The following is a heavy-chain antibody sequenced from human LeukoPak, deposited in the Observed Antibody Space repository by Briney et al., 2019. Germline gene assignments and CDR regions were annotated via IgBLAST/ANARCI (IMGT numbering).Heavy chain of an antibody. Sequence: GGSLRLSCAASGFTFSSYAMSWVRQAPGKGLEWVSAISGSGGSTYYADSVKGRFTIARDNSKNTLYLQMNSLRAEDTAVYYCAKDPGYSSGYYGDNFDYWGQGTLVTVSS. CDR2: ISGSGGST. V-gene: IGHV3-23*01. J-gene: IGHJ4*02. CDR1: GFTFSSYA. D-gene: IGHD3-22*01. CDR3: AKDPGYSSGYYGDNFDY.